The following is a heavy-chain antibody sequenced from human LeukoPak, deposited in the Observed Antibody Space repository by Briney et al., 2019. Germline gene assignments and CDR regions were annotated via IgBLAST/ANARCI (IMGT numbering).Heavy chain of an antibody. CDR2: MNPNSGNT. V-gene: IGHV1-8*01. CDR3: AREKRYSSGWIGAVDY. Sequence: ASVKVSCKASGYTFTSYDINWVRQATGQGLEWMGWMNPNSGNTGYAQKLQGRVTMTTDTSTSTAYMELRSLRSDDTAVYYCAREKRYSSGWIGAVDYWGQGTLVTVSS. J-gene: IGHJ4*02. CDR1: GYTFTSYD. D-gene: IGHD6-19*01.